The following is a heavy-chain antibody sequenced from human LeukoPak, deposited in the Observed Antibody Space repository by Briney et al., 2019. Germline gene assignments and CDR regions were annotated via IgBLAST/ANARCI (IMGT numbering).Heavy chain of an antibody. CDR2: ISSSSSYI. CDR3: ARGRNYYDSSGHYYVGGDY. CDR1: GFTFSSYS. Sequence: GGSLRLSCAASGFTFSSYSMNWVRQAPGKGLEWVSSISSSSSYIYYADSVKGRFTISRDNAKNSLYLQMNSLRAEDTAVYYCARGRNYYDSSGHYYVGGDYWGQGTLVTVSS. V-gene: IGHV3-21*01. J-gene: IGHJ4*02. D-gene: IGHD3-22*01.